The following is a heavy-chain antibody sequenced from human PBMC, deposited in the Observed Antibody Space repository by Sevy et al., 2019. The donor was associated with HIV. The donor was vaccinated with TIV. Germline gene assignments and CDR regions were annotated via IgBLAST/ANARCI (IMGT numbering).Heavy chain of an antibody. CDR2: INPNSGGT. D-gene: IGHD2-8*01. CDR1: GYTFTGYY. CDR3: ARVHLRYCTNGVCYLGY. J-gene: IGHJ4*02. V-gene: IGHV1-2*02. Sequence: ASVKVSCKASGYTFTGYYMHCVRQAPGQGLEWMGWINPNSGGTNYAQKFQGRVTMTRDTSISTAYMELSRLRSDDTAVYYCARVHLRYCTNGVCYLGYWGQGTLVTVSS.